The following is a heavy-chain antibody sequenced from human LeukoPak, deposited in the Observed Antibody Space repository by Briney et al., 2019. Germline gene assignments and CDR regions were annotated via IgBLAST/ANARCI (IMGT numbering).Heavy chain of an antibody. CDR2: ISFSGST. D-gene: IGHD5/OR15-5a*01. V-gene: IGHV4-31*03. CDR1: GGSISSGGSH. Sequence: PSETLSLTCTVSGGSISSGGSHWNWIRQFPGKGLEWIGYISFSGSTYYNPSLNSRVTISVDKSNNQFSLRLISVTAADTAVYFCARGVYNTRYYFDYWGQGTLVTVSS. J-gene: IGHJ4*02. CDR3: ARGVYNTRYYFDY.